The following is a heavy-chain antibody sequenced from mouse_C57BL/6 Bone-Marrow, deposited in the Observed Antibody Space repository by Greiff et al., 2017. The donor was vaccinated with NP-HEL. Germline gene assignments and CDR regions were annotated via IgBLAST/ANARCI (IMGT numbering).Heavy chain of an antibody. J-gene: IGHJ4*01. Sequence: EVQLQESGAELVRPGASVKLSCTASGFNIKDDYMHWVKQRPEQGLEWIGWIDPENGDTEYASKFQGKATITADTSSNTAYLQLSSLTSEDTAVYYCTAGGYAMDYWGQGTSVTVSS. CDR3: TAGGYAMDY. CDR2: IDPENGDT. V-gene: IGHV14-4*01. CDR1: GFNIKDDY.